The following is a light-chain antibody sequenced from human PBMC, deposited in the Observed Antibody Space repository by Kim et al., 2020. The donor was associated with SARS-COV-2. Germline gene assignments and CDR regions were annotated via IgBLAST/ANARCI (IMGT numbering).Light chain of an antibody. Sequence: VGLGWTDRNTCQADNLESCYPTWYQPTPGQAPPFIIYGKSNRSSGFPDRFSRSSSGNTASLTITGTQASDESDYYCNSRDSNDNVVFGGGTKLTVL. CDR1: NLESCY. J-gene: IGLJ2*01. CDR3: NSRDSNDNVV. CDR2: GKS. V-gene: IGLV3-19*01.